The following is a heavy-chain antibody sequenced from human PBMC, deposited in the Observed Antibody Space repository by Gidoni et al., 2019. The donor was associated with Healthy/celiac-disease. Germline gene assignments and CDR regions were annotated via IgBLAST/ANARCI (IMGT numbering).Heavy chain of an antibody. Sequence: EVQLVQSGAEVTKPGESLKIACMGSGYSITSYWIGWVRQMPGKGLEWMGIIYPGDSDTRCSPSFQGQVTISADKSISTAYLQWSSLKASDTAMYYCARLRPQQIHYFDYWGQGTLVTVSS. D-gene: IGHD6-13*01. V-gene: IGHV5-51*01. J-gene: IGHJ4*02. CDR3: ARLRPQQIHYFDY. CDR1: GYSITSYW. CDR2: IYPGDSDT.